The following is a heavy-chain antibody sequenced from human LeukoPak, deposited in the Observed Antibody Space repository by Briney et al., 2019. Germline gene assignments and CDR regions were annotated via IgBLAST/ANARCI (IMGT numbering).Heavy chain of an antibody. D-gene: IGHD6-13*01. V-gene: IGHV3-30-3*01. J-gene: IGHJ6*02. CDR1: GFTFSSYA. Sequence: PGGSLRLSCAVSGFTFSSYAMSWVRQAPGKGLEWVTVISYDGTIEYYADSVKGRFTISKDNSKNRLYLQMNSLRTEDTAVYFCARGGQQMSDAMDVWGQGTTVTVSS. CDR3: ARGGQQMSDAMDV. CDR2: ISYDGTIE.